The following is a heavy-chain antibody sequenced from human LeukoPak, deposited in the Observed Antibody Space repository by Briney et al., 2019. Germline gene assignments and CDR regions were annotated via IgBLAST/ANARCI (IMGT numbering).Heavy chain of an antibody. V-gene: IGHV4-34*01. CDR3: ARASDYDFWSGYYGGAAAAFDY. D-gene: IGHD3-3*01. Sequence: NPSETLSLTCAVYGGSFSGYYWSWIRQPPGKGLEWIGEVNHSGSTNYNPSLKSRVTISVDTSKNQFSLKLSSVTAADTAVYYCARASDYDFWSGYYGGAAAAFDYWGQGTLVTVSS. J-gene: IGHJ4*02. CDR2: VNHSGST. CDR1: GGSFSGYY.